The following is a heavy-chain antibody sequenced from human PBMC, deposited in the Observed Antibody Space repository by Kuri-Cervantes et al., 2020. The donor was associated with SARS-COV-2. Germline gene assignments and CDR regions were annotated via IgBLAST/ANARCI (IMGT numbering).Heavy chain of an antibody. CDR3: ARQGGYSSSSLDY. D-gene: IGHD6-6*01. Sequence: ESLKISCAVYGGSFSGYYWGWIRQPPGKGLEWIGSIYHSGSTYYNPSLKSRVTISVDTSKNQFSLKLSSVTAADTAVYYCARQGGYSSSSLDYWGQGTLVTVSS. V-gene: IGHV4-38-2*01. CDR2: IYHSGST. J-gene: IGHJ4*02. CDR1: GGSFSGYY.